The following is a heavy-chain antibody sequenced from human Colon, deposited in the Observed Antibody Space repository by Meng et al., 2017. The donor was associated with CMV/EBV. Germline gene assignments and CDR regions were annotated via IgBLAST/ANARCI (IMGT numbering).Heavy chain of an antibody. CDR3: AKGAAAGRGGFDY. V-gene: IGHV3-9*01. D-gene: IGHD6-13*01. Sequence: SLKISCAASGFTFDDYAMHWVRQPPGKGLEWVSGISWNSGNRGYADSVKDRFTISRDNAKNSLYLQMNSLRAEDTAFYYCAKGAAAGRGGFDYWGQGTLVTVSS. J-gene: IGHJ4*02. CDR2: ISWNSGNR. CDR1: GFTFDDYA.